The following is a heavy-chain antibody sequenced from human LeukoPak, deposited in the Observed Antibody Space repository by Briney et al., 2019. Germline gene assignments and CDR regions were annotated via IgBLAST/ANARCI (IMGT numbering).Heavy chain of an antibody. J-gene: IGHJ4*02. CDR1: GFTFSSYA. CDR2: LTGSGGSGGRT. CDR3: AKHFFGSGSCYNVDY. D-gene: IGHD3-10*01. V-gene: IGHV3-23*01. Sequence: GGSLRLSCAASGFTFSSYAMTWVRQAPGKGLEWVSALTGSGGSGGRTYYADSVKGRFTISRDNSKNTLYLQMNSLRADDTAVYYCAKHFFGSGSCYNVDYWGQGTLVTVSS.